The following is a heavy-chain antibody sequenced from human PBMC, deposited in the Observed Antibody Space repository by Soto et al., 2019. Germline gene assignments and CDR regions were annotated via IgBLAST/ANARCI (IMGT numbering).Heavy chain of an antibody. D-gene: IGHD6-19*01. CDR2: ISAYNGNT. J-gene: IGHJ3*02. V-gene: IGHV1-18*01. Sequence: ASVKVSCKASGYTFTSYGISWVRLAPGQGLEWMGWISAYNGNTNYAQKLQGRVTMTTDTSTSTAYMELRSLRSDDTAVYYCASSSGWYSGDAFDIWGQGTMVTVSS. CDR1: GYTFTSYG. CDR3: ASSSGWYSGDAFDI.